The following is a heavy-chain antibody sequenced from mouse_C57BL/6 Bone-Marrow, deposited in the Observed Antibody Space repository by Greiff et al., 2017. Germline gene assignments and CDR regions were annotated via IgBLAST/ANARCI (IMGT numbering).Heavy chain of an antibody. V-gene: IGHV1-81*01. Sequence: QVQLQQSGAELARPGASVKLSCKASGYTFTSYGISWVKQRTGQGLEWIGEIYPRSGNTYYNETFKGKDTLTADQSSSHAYMELRSLTAEDSAVYFCARQAAAMDYWGQGTAVTVAS. J-gene: IGHJ4*01. CDR2: IYPRSGNT. CDR1: GYTFTSYG. D-gene: IGHD3-2*02. CDR3: ARQAAAMDY.